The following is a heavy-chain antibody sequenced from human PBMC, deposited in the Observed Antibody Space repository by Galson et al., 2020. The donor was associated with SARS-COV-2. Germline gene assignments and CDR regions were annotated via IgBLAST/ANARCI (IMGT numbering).Heavy chain of an antibody. Sequence: GGSLRLSCAASGFTFNNYNINWVRQAPGKGLEWVSYISSSSTIYYTDSVKGRFTISRDNAKNSLYLQMNSLRAEDTAVYYCARDRNLAYWGQGTLVTVSS. CDR2: ISSSSTI. V-gene: IGHV3-48*01. CDR1: GFTFNNYN. D-gene: IGHD3-16*01. CDR3: ARDRNLAY. J-gene: IGHJ4*02.